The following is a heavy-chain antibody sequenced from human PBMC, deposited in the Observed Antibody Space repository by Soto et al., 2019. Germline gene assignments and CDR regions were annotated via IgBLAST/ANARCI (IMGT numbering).Heavy chain of an antibody. D-gene: IGHD3-22*01. J-gene: IGHJ5*02. V-gene: IGHV1-18*01. CDR1: GYTFTSYG. CDR2: ISAYNGNT. CDR3: ARDTVYYDSSGSWFDP. Sequence: VASVKVSCKASGYTFTSYGISWVRQAPGQGLEWMGWISAYNGNTNYAQKLQGRVTMTTDTSTSTAYMELRSLRSDDTAVYYCARDTVYYDSSGSWFDPWGQGTLVTVSS.